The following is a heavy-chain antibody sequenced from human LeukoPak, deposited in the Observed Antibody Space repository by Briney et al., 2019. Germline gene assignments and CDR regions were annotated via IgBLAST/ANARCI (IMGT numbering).Heavy chain of an antibody. CDR1: GGSFGGYY. CDR3: ARGGRDGDYIGWFDP. D-gene: IGHD4-17*01. V-gene: IGHV4-34*01. Sequence: SETLSLTCAVYGGSFGGYYWSWIRQPPGKGLEWIGEINHSGSTNYNPSLKSRVTISVDTSKNQFSLKLSSVTAADTAVYYCARGGRDGDYIGWFDPWGQGTLVTVSS. CDR2: INHSGST. J-gene: IGHJ5*02.